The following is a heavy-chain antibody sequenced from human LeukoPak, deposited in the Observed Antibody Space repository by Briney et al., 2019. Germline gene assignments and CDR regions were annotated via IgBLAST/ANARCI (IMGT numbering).Heavy chain of an antibody. D-gene: IGHD3-10*01. CDR2: INHSEST. Sequence: PSETLSLTCAVYGVSFSGYYWSWIRQPPGKGLEWIGEINHSESTNYNPSLKSRVTISVDTSKNQFSLKLSSVTAADTAVYYCARHSWGSGSYAYYYGMDVWGQGTTVTVSS. CDR3: ARHSWGSGSYAYYYGMDV. CDR1: GVSFSGYY. V-gene: IGHV4-34*01. J-gene: IGHJ6*02.